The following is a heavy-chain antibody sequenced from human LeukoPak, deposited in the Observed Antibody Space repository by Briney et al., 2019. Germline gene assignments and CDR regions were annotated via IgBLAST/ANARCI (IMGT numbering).Heavy chain of an antibody. CDR3: ASHSSSWYRFDS. D-gene: IGHD6-13*01. Sequence: GGSLRLSCAASVFTLCSNHMSWVRQAPGKGLEWVSVIYSGGSTYYADSVKGRFTISRDNSKNTLYLQMNSLRAEDTAVYYCASHSSSWYRFDSWGQGTLVTVSS. CDR1: VFTLCSNH. CDR2: IYSGGST. V-gene: IGHV3-53*01. J-gene: IGHJ4*02.